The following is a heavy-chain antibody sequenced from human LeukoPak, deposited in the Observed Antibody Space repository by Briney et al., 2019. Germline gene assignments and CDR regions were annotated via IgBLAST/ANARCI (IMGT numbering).Heavy chain of an antibody. CDR2: INTNTGNP. CDR3: ARGYYDSSGYYYLINYYGMDV. Sequence: ASVKVSCKASGYTFTSYAMNWVRQAPGQGLECMGWINTNTGNPTYAQGFTGRFVFSLDTSVSTAYLQISSLKAEDTAVYYCARGYYDSSGYYYLINYYGMDVWGQGTTVTVSS. J-gene: IGHJ6*02. D-gene: IGHD3-22*01. CDR1: GYTFTSYA. V-gene: IGHV7-4-1*02.